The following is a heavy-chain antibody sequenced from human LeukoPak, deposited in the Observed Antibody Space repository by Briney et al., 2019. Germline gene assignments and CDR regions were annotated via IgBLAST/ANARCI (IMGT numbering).Heavy chain of an antibody. CDR1: GGSISSGGYY. D-gene: IGHD6-6*01. V-gene: IGHV4-30-2*01. CDR2: IYHSGST. CDR3: ARGHSSSSPHAFDI. Sequence: SETLSLTCTVSGGSISSGGYYWSWIRQPPGKGLEWIGYIYHSGSTYYNPSLKSRVTISVDRSKNQFSLKLSSVTAADTAVYYCARGHSSSSPHAFDIWGQGTMVTVSS. J-gene: IGHJ3*02.